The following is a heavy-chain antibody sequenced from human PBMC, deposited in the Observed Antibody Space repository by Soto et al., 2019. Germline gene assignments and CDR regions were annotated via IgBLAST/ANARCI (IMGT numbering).Heavy chain of an antibody. CDR1: GDSVSSGSVT. J-gene: IGHJ5*01. CDR2: THYRSKWYN. D-gene: IGHD1-26*01. Sequence: QVQLQQSEPGLVKPSQTLSLTCAISGDSVSSGSVTWNWIRQSPSRGLEWLGRTHYRSKWYNDYAESVKSRITINPDTSKNQFSLHLNSVTPEDTAVYYCVRLIGNSWLDFWGQGTLVTVSS. V-gene: IGHV6-1*01. CDR3: VRLIGNSWLDF.